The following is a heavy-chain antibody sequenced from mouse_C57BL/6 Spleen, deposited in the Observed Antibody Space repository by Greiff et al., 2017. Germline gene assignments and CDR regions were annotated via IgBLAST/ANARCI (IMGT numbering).Heavy chain of an antibody. CDR3: ASPGAYDGYPYYAMDY. J-gene: IGHJ4*01. Sequence: QVQLQQSGPELVKPGASVKISCKASGYTFTDYYINWVKQRTGQGLEWIGWIYPGSGNTKYNEKLKGKATLTVDTSSSTAYMQLSSLTSEDSAVYFCASPGAYDGYPYYAMDYGGQGTSVTVSS. CDR1: GYTFTDYY. D-gene: IGHD2-3*01. CDR2: IYPGSGNT. V-gene: IGHV1-84*01.